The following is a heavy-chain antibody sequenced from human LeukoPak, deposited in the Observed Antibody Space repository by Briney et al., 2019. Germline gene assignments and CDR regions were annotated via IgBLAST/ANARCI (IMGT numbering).Heavy chain of an antibody. CDR2: IKSKTDGGTT. D-gene: IGHD3-22*01. Sequence: GGSLRLSCAASEFTFSNAWMSWVRQAPGKGLEWVGRIKSKTDGGTTDYAAPVKGRFTISRDDSKNTLYLQMNSLKTEDTAVYYCTTDSPYYYDSSYNAFDIWGQGTMVTVSS. V-gene: IGHV3-15*01. CDR3: TTDSPYYYDSSYNAFDI. CDR1: EFTFSNAW. J-gene: IGHJ3*02.